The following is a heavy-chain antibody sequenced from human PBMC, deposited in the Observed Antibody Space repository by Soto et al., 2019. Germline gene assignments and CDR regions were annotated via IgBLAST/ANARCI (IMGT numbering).Heavy chain of an antibody. J-gene: IGHJ5*02. V-gene: IGHV1-69*13. CDR3: ARDSSATGNWFDP. Sequence: SVKVSCKASGVTFSSYAISWVRQAPGQGLEWMGGIIPIFGTANYAQKFQGRVTITADESTSTAYMELSSLRSEDTAVYYCARDSSATGNWFDPWGQGTLVTVSS. D-gene: IGHD2-2*01. CDR1: GVTFSSYA. CDR2: IIPIFGTA.